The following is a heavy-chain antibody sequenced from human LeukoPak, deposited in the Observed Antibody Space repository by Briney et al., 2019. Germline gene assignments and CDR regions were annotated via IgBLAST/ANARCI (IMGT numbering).Heavy chain of an antibody. CDR1: GFTFSSYA. Sequence: GRSPRLSCVASGFTFSSYAMHWVRQAPGKGLEWVAVISYDGSNKYYADSVKGRFTISRDNSKNTLYLQMNSLRAEDTAVYYCAREGYYGSGSYGDAFDIWGQGTMVTVFS. CDR2: ISYDGSNK. CDR3: AREGYYGSGSYGDAFDI. V-gene: IGHV3-30*04. J-gene: IGHJ3*02. D-gene: IGHD3-10*01.